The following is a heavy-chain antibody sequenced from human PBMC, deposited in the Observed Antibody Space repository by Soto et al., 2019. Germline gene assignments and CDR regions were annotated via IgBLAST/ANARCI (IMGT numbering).Heavy chain of an antibody. Sequence: QVQLVESGGGVAQPGRSLRLSCTVSGFTFSGHAMHWVRQAPGKGLEWVTQIWYDGSNKYYAESVKGRFTISRDNSKNTLYLQMNSLRVEDTAVYYCASDVQGRAPYALDVWGQGTSVTVSS. V-gene: IGHV3-33*01. CDR1: GFTFSGHA. CDR3: ASDVQGRAPYALDV. J-gene: IGHJ6*02. CDR2: IWYDGSNK.